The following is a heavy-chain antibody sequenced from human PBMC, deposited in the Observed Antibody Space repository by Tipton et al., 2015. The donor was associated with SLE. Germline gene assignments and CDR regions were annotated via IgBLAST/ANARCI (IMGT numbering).Heavy chain of an antibody. D-gene: IGHD3-10*01. CDR2: IKSKTDGGTI. J-gene: IGHJ6*02. CDR1: GFTFSNTW. CDR3: ITVSPGTLVRPPHVNYYYYYKMDV. V-gene: IGHV3-15*01. Sequence: SLRLSCAASGFTFSNTWMSWVRQTPGRGLEWVGHIKSKTDGGTIDYSAPVKGRFTISRDDSKNTLFLQMNSLKTEDTAVYHCITVSPGTLVRPPHVNYYYYYKMDVWGQGTTVTVSS.